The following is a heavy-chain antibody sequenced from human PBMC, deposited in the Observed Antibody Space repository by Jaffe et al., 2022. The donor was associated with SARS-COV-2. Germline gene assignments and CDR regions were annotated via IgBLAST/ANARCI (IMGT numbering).Heavy chain of an antibody. V-gene: IGHV2-70*01. CDR1: GFSLSTSGMC. CDR2: IDWDDDK. Sequence: QVTLRESGPALVKPTQTLTLTCTFSGFSLSTSGMCVSWIRQPPGKALEWLALIDWDDDKYYSTSLKTRLTISKDTSKNQVVLTMTNMDPVDTATYYCARSHYDSSGYLEYYFDYWGQGTLVTVSS. D-gene: IGHD3-22*01. J-gene: IGHJ4*02. CDR3: ARSHYDSSGYLEYYFDY.